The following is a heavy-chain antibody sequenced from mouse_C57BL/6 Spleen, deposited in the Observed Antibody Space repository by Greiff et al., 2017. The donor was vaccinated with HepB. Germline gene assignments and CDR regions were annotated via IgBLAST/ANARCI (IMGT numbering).Heavy chain of an antibody. D-gene: IGHD1-1*01. J-gene: IGHJ3*01. CDR2: INPNYGTT. Sequence: VQLQQSGPELVKPGASVKISCKASGYSFTDYNMNWVKQSNGKSLEWIGVINPNYGTTSYNQKFKGKATLTVDQSSSTAYMQLNSLTSEDSAVYYCARERAYGSSYEGFAYWGQGTLVTVSA. CDR3: ARERAYGSSYEGFAY. V-gene: IGHV1-39*01. CDR1: GYSFTDYN.